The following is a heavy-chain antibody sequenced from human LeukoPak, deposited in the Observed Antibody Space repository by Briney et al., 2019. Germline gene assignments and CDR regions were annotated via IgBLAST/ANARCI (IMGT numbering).Heavy chain of an antibody. CDR1: GFTFSSYA. CDR2: ISGSGDGT. CDR3: AKKSQVVLTAPPDY. V-gene: IGHV3-23*01. J-gene: IGHJ4*02. Sequence: GGSLRLSCAASGFTFSSYAMTWVRQAPGKGLEWVSSISGSGDGTNNAGSVKGRFTISRDNSKNTLYLQMNSLRAEDTAVYYCAKKSQVVLTAPPDYWGQGTLVTVSS. D-gene: IGHD3-22*01.